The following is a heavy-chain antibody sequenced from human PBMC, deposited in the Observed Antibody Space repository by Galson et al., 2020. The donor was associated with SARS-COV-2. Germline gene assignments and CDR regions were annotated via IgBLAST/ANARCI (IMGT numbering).Heavy chain of an antibody. CDR1: GGSIRSYY. Sequence: SETLSLTCTVSGGSIRSYYWTWIRQPPGKGLEWIGYLFNSETTNYNPSLKSRVTISVDTSKNQFSLKMSSVSAADTAGYYCARGDMLRFSFDSWGQGTLVTVSS. CDR3: ARGDMLRFSFDS. J-gene: IGHJ4*02. CDR2: LFNSETT. D-gene: IGHD3-3*01. V-gene: IGHV4-59*01.